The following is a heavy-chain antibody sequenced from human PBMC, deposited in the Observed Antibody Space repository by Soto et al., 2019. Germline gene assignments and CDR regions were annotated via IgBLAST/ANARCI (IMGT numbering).Heavy chain of an antibody. CDR3: ARVPDV. CDR1: GGNIRSGGYS. Sequence: PSEILSLTCGVSGGNIRSGGYSWTWIRQPPGKGLEWIGYTYHSGSTYYNPSLKSRVTISVDRSKNQFSLKLNSFTPAEAGVYDCARVPDVWGQGTTVTVSS. J-gene: IGHJ6*02. V-gene: IGHV4-30-2*01. CDR2: TYHSGST.